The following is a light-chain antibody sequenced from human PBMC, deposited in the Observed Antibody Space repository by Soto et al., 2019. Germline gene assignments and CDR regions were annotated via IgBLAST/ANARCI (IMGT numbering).Light chain of an antibody. CDR3: QRYNDK. J-gene: IGKJ1*01. CDR1: QNINTD. Sequence: DIQMTQSPSSLSASVGDRVTITCRASQNINTDLAWYQQKPGKVPNLLIYGASTLASGVPSRFSGSGSGTEFTLTTSSLQPDDSATYFCQRYNDKFGQGTKVDI. CDR2: GAS. V-gene: IGKV1-5*01.